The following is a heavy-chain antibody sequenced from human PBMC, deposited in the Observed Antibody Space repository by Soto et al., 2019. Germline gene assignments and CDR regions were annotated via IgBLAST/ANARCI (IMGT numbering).Heavy chain of an antibody. CDR1: GGSISSSSYY. Sequence: TSETLSLTCTVSGGSISSSSYYWGWIRQPPGKGLEWIGSIYYSGSTYYNPSLKSRVTISVDTSKNQFSLKLSSVTAADTAVYYCARLTDYDILTGCFHVSGDPSIYYFDYWGQGTLVTVSS. CDR2: IYYSGST. V-gene: IGHV4-39*01. D-gene: IGHD3-9*01. J-gene: IGHJ4*02. CDR3: ARLTDYDILTGCFHVSGDPSIYYFDY.